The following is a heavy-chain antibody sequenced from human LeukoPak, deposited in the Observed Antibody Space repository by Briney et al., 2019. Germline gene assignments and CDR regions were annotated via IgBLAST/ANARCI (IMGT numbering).Heavy chain of an antibody. V-gene: IGHV4-34*01. D-gene: IGHD4-17*01. CDR3: TRMTTGHDY. Sequence: SETLSLTCAVSGVSFNDYYWSWVRQTPGKGLEWIGEINHGGYTNDSPSLKSRVTLSIDTSRKQFSLNLRSVTVADSGIYYCTRMTTGHDYWGQGTLVTVSS. CDR2: INHGGYT. CDR1: GVSFNDYY. J-gene: IGHJ4*02.